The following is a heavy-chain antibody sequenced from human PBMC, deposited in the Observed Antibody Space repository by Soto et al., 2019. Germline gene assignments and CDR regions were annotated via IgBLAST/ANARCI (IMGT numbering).Heavy chain of an antibody. CDR3: ARDRYGDYVHLFDY. CDR1: GGSISSYY. Sequence: PSETLSLTCTVSGGSISSYYWSWIRQPPGKGLEWIGYIYYSGSTNYNPSLKSRVTISVDTSKNQFSLKLSSVTAADTAVYYCARDRYGDYVHLFDYWGQGTLVTVSS. V-gene: IGHV4-59*01. J-gene: IGHJ4*02. CDR2: IYYSGST. D-gene: IGHD4-17*01.